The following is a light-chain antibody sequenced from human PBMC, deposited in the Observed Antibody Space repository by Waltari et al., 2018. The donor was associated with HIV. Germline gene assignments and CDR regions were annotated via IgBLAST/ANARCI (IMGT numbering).Light chain of an antibody. CDR3: QQYKSYPFT. Sequence: DIEMTQSPSTLSASIGDRVTITCRASQSINGWLAWYQQKPGKAPKVLIYKTSNLESGVPSRFSGSGSGTEFTLTINSLQPDDFATYYCQQYKSYPFTFGQGAKLEV. CDR1: QSINGW. J-gene: IGKJ2*01. CDR2: KTS. V-gene: IGKV1-5*03.